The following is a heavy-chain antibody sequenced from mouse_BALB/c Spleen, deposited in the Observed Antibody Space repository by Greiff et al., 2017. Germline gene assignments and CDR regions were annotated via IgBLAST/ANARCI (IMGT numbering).Heavy chain of an antibody. CDR1: GFTFSDYY. CDR2: ISDGGSYT. V-gene: IGHV5-4*02. Sequence: EVHLVESGGGLVKPGGSLKLSCAASGFTFSDYYMYWVRQTPEKRLEWVATISDGGSYTYYPDSVKGRFTISRDNPKNTLFLQMTSLRSEDTAMYYCARWGTHYYAMDYWGQGTSVTVSS. D-gene: IGHD2-14*01. J-gene: IGHJ4*01. CDR3: ARWGTHYYAMDY.